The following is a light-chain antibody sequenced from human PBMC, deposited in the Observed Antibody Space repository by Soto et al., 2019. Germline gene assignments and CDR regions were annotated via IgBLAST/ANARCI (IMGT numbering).Light chain of an antibody. CDR1: SSDVGGYNY. CDR3: SSYTSSSTWV. Sequence: QSALTQPASVSGSPGRSITISCTGTSSDVGGYNYVSWYQHHPGKAPKLMIYEVSNRPSGVSNRFSGSKSGNTASLTISGLQAEDEAAYYCSSYTSSSTWVFGGGTKLTVL. J-gene: IGLJ3*02. CDR2: EVS. V-gene: IGLV2-14*01.